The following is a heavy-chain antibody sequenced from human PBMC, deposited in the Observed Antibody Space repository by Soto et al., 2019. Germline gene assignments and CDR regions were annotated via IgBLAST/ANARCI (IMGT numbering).Heavy chain of an antibody. J-gene: IGHJ5*02. CDR2: ISTYSGDT. V-gene: IGHV1-18*01. Sequence: AAETVSCQSCGYTFFTYDMFWVRQEPGQGLEWMGWISTYSGDTKYAQKFQGRVTMTTDTSTTTAYLELRSLRSDDTAVYYCARHHGPTTSENWFDPWGQGTLVNVSS. CDR1: GYTFFTYD. CDR3: ARHHGPTTSENWFDP. D-gene: IGHD5-12*01.